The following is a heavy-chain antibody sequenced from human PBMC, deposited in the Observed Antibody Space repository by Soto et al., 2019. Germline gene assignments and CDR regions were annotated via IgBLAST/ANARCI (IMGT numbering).Heavy chain of an antibody. CDR3: AEYLSSSSASDGFDC. CDR2: ISDSGSTT. CDR1: GFTFSSYA. D-gene: IGHD6-6*01. J-gene: IGHJ4*02. Sequence: EVQLLESGGGLIRPGGSLRLSCAASGFTFSSYAMTWVRQVPGKGLEWVSSISDSGSTTYYTDSVKGRFTNSRDNSKKNLYLQMNRLRVEDTATFYCAEYLSSSSASDGFDCLGQGTLVTVSP. V-gene: IGHV3-23*01.